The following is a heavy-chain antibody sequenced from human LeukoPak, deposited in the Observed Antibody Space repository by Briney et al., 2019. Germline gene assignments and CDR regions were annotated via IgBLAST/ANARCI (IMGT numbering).Heavy chain of an antibody. D-gene: IGHD3-22*01. CDR2: ISGSGGST. CDR1: GFTFSGYA. V-gene: IGHV3-23*01. Sequence: PGGSLRLSCAASGFTFSGYAMSWVRQAPGKGLEWVSAISGSGGSTYYADSVKGRFTISRDNSKNTLYLQMNSLRAEDTAVYYCAKGEDYYDSSGPLDYWGQGTLVTVSS. CDR3: AKGEDYYDSSGPLDY. J-gene: IGHJ4*02.